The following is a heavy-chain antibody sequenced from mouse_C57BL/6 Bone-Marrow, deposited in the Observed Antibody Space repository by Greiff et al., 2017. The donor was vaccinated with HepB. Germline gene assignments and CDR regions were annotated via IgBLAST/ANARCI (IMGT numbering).Heavy chain of an antibody. Sequence: QVQLKQPGTELVKPGASVKLSCKASGYTFTSYWMHWVKQRPGQGLEWIGNINPSNGGTNYNEKFKSKATLTVDKSSSTAYMQLSSLTSEDSAVYYCARTRITTVDFDVWGTGTTVTVSS. D-gene: IGHD1-1*01. J-gene: IGHJ1*03. CDR3: ARTRITTVDFDV. V-gene: IGHV1-53*01. CDR1: GYTFTSYW. CDR2: INPSNGGT.